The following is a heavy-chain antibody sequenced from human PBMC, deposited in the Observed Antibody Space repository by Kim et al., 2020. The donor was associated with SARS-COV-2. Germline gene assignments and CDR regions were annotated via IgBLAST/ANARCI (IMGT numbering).Heavy chain of an antibody. J-gene: IGHJ5*02. D-gene: IGHD6-19*01. V-gene: IGHV4-59*08. CDR3: ARHLWTPNKGWHYNWFDP. Sequence: KSRVTISVDTSKNQFSLKLSSVTAADTAVYYCARHLWTPNKGWHYNWFDPWGQGTLVTVSS.